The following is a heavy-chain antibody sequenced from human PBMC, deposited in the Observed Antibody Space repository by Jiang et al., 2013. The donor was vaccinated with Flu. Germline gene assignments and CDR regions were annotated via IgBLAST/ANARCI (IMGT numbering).Heavy chain of an antibody. CDR2: ISYDGGNN. CDR3: ARRYSSGRDAFDI. D-gene: IGHD6-19*01. J-gene: IGHJ3*02. V-gene: IGHV3-30-3*01. CDR1: GFTFSNYA. Sequence: AASGFTFSNYAMHWVRQAPGKGLEWVAVISYDGGNNYYADSVKGRFTISRDNSENTLYLQMNSLRTEDTAVYYCARRYSSGRDAFDIWGQGTMVTVSS.